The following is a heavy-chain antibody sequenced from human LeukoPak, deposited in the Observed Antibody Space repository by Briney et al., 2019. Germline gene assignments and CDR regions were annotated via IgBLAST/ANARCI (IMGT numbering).Heavy chain of an antibody. CDR2: INPNSGGT. D-gene: IGHD1-26*01. J-gene: IGHJ4*02. CDR1: GYTFTGYY. Sequence: GASVTVSCKASGYTFTGYYMHWVRQALGQGLEWMGWINPNSGGTNYAQKFQGRVTMTRDTSISTAYMELSRLRSDDTAVYYCARPFNLVGAIPAFDYWGQGTLVTVSS. CDR3: ARPFNLVGAIPAFDY. V-gene: IGHV1-2*02.